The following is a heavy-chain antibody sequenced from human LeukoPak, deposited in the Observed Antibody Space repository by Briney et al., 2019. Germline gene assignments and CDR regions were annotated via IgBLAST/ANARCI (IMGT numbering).Heavy chain of an antibody. Sequence: PGGSLRLSCAASGFTFSSYSMNWVRQAPGKGLEWVSSISSSSSYIYYADSVKGRFTISRGNAKNSLYLQMNSLRAEDTAVYYCARDRPGYSSGWYSNWGQGTLVTVSS. J-gene: IGHJ4*02. D-gene: IGHD6-19*01. CDR2: ISSSSSYI. V-gene: IGHV3-21*01. CDR3: ARDRPGYSSGWYSN. CDR1: GFTFSSYS.